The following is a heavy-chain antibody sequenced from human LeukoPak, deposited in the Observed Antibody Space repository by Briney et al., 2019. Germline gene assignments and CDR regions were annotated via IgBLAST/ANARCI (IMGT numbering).Heavy chain of an antibody. Sequence: AGGSLRLSCAASGFTFSSYGMHWVRQAPGKGLEWVAFIRYDGSNKYYADSVKGRFTISRDNSKNTLYLQMNSLRAEDTAVYYCAKDVGYSYGLDYYYYYMDVWGKGTTVTISS. V-gene: IGHV3-30*02. D-gene: IGHD5-18*01. CDR1: GFTFSSYG. CDR3: AKDVGYSYGLDYYYYYMDV. J-gene: IGHJ6*03. CDR2: IRYDGSNK.